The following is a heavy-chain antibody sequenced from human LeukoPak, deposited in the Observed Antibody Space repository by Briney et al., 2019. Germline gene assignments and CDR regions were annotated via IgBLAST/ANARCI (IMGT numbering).Heavy chain of an antibody. CDR3: ARDNNWGPDY. Sequence: GASVKVSCKASGYTFTGHYMHWVRQAPGQGLEWMGWIKPDTGVTYYAQNFQGRFTMTTDTSISTVYMELSSLRSDDTAVYYCARDNNWGPDYWGQGTLVTVSP. CDR2: IKPDTGVT. J-gene: IGHJ4*02. CDR1: GYTFTGHY. D-gene: IGHD7-27*01. V-gene: IGHV1-2*02.